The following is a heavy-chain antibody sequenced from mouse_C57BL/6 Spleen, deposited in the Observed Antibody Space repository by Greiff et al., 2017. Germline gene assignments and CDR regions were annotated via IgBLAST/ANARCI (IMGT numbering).Heavy chain of an antibody. CDR2: IYPGSGST. V-gene: IGHV1-55*01. CDR1: GYTFTSYW. CDR3: ARIDYYGSSPYAMDY. D-gene: IGHD1-1*01. Sequence: VQLQQPGAELVKPGASVKMSCKASGYTFTSYWITWVKQRPGQGLEWIGDIYPGSGSTNYNEKFKSKATLTVDTSSSTAYMQLSSLTSEDSAVYYCARIDYYGSSPYAMDYWGQGTSVTVSS. J-gene: IGHJ4*01.